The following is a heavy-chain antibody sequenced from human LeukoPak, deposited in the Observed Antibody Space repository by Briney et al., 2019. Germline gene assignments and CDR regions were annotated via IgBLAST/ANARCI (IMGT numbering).Heavy chain of an antibody. J-gene: IGHJ5*01. Sequence: GGSLRLSCAVSGFTFSSYWMSWVRQAPGKGLEWVANIKQDGSEKYYVDSVKGRFTISRDNAKNSLYLQMNSLRAEDTAVYFCARDVNPSRYTYGPNWFDSWGQGTLVTVSS. CDR2: IKQDGSEK. D-gene: IGHD5-18*01. CDR1: GFTFSSYW. V-gene: IGHV3-7*01. CDR3: ARDVNPSRYTYGPNWFDS.